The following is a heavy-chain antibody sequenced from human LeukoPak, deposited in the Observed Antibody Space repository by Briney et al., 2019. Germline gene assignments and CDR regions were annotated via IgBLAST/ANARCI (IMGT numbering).Heavy chain of an antibody. D-gene: IGHD3-22*01. CDR2: INHSGST. Sequence: XPXXXXXWIGEINHSGSTNYNPSLKSRVTISVDTSKNQFSLKLSSVTAADTAVYYCARGDYYDSSGYRLDYWGQGTLXTVSS. J-gene: IGHJ4*02. CDR3: ARGDYYDSSGYRLDY. V-gene: IGHV4-34*01.